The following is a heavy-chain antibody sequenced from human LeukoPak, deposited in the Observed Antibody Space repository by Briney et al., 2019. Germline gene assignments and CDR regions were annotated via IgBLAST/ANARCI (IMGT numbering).Heavy chain of an antibody. D-gene: IGHD6-6*01. V-gene: IGHV4-4*07. J-gene: IGHJ6*03. CDR3: AGSIAARLDYYYYMDV. Sequence: SETLSLTCTVSGGSISSYYWSWIRQPAGKGPEWIGRIYTSGSTNYNPSLKSRVTMSVDTSKNQFSLKLSSVTAADTAVYYCAGSIAARLDYYYYMDVWGKGTTVTVSS. CDR1: GGSISSYY. CDR2: IYTSGST.